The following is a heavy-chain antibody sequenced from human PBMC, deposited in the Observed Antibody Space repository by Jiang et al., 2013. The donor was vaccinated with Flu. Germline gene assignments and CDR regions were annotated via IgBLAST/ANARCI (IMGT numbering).Heavy chain of an antibody. Sequence: GPGLVKPSQTLSLTCTVSGASVSSGDYYWNWIRQPPGKGLEWIGYIYYSGTTYYNPSLKGRITVSMDTSKNQFSLKLSSVTAADTAVYYCAGGFLEWILFDYWGQGTLVTVSS. J-gene: IGHJ4*02. CDR1: GASVSSGDYY. CDR2: IYYSGTT. V-gene: IGHV4-30-4*01. CDR3: AGGFLEWILFDY. D-gene: IGHD3-3*01.